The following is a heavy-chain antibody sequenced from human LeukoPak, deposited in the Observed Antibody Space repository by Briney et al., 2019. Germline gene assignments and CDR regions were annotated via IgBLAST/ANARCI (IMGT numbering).Heavy chain of an antibody. D-gene: IGHD4-11*01. Sequence: GGSLRLSCAASGFTFGRYWMHWVRQVPGKGLVWVSRISSDGSNIIYADSVKGRFTISRDNAKSTLYLEMNSLRAEDTAVYFCSRDQTTAGPSTVDCWGQGTLVTVSP. V-gene: IGHV3-74*01. J-gene: IGHJ4*02. CDR2: ISSDGSNI. CDR1: GFTFGRYW. CDR3: SRDQTTAGPSTVDC.